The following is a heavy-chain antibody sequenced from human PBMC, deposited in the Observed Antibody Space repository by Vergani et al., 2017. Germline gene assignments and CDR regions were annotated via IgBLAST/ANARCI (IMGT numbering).Heavy chain of an antibody. CDR3: ARGKDVLLWFGEWDY. CDR1: GYSLSDHY. Sequence: QVQLVQSGAEVRKPGASVKVSCKASGYSLSDHYIHWVRQAPGQGFEWVGRLDPHTGDTKYAEKFQGRAILTRERSISTAYMELISLLSDDTAVYYWARGKDVLLWFGEWDYWGQGTLVTVSS. CDR2: LDPHTGDT. V-gene: IGHV1-2*02. J-gene: IGHJ4*02. D-gene: IGHD3-10*01.